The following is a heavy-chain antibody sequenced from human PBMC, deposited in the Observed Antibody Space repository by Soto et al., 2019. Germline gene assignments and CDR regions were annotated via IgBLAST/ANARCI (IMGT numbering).Heavy chain of an antibody. CDR1: GYTFTSYD. Sequence: QVQLVQSGAEVKKPGASVKVSCKASGYTFTSYDINWVRQATGQGLEWMGWMNPNSGNTGSPQKFQGRVTMTRNNSISTAYMELSSLRSEDTAVYYCARYSVNLWYFARWGRGTLVTVSS. V-gene: IGHV1-8*01. J-gene: IGHJ2*01. CDR3: ARYSVNLWYFAR. CDR2: MNPNSGNT. D-gene: IGHD2-21*01.